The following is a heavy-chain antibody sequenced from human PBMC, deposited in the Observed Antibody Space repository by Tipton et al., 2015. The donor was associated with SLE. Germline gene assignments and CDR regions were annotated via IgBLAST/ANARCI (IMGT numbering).Heavy chain of an antibody. CDR1: GFTFSSYW. CDR3: ASRQEVSDAFDI. V-gene: IGHV3-7*01. Sequence: SLRLSCAASGFTFSSYWMSWVRQAPGKGLEWVANIKQDGNEKYYADSVKGRFTISRDNSKNTLYLQMNSLRAEDTAVYYCASRQEVSDAFDIWGQGTMVTVSS. CDR2: IKQDGNEK. J-gene: IGHJ3*02.